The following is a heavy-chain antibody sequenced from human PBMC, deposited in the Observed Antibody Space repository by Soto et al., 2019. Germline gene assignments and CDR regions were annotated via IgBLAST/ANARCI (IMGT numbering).Heavy chain of an antibody. V-gene: IGHV3-15*01. D-gene: IGHD3-16*02. CDR2: IISKHDGGAT. CDR3: AASLKSGAFEI. Sequence: PGGSLRLSCAASGFTVSNAWMTWVRQAPGKGLECVGLIISKHDGGATDYTAPVKGRVSITGDDSKNTLYLQMNNLKTEDTAMYYCAASLKSGAFEIWGQGTMVTGS. J-gene: IGHJ3*02. CDR1: GFTVSNAW.